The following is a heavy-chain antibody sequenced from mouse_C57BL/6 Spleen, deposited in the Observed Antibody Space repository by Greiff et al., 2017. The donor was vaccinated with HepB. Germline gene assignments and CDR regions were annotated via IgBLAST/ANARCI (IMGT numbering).Heavy chain of an antibody. J-gene: IGHJ1*03. Sequence: QVQLKQPGAELVMPGASVKLSCKASGYTFTSYWMHWVKQRPGQGLEWIGEIDPSDSYTNYNQKFKGKSTLTVDKSSSTAYMQLSSLTSEDSAVYYCARSNLLEYFDVWGTGTTVTVSS. CDR1: GYTFTSYW. CDR2: IDPSDSYT. D-gene: IGHD2-10*01. CDR3: ARSNLLEYFDV. V-gene: IGHV1-69*01.